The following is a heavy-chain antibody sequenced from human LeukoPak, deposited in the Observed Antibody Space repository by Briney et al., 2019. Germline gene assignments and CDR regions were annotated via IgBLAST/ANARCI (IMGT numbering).Heavy chain of an antibody. J-gene: IGHJ3*02. Sequence: SETLSLTCTVSGGSISSGTYYWTWIRQPAGKGLEWIGRIYTSGSTNYNPSLKSRVTMSVDTSKNQFSLKLSSVTAADTAVYYCARGGPEVPGDAFDIWGQGTMVTVSS. V-gene: IGHV4-61*02. CDR1: GGSISSGTYY. D-gene: IGHD3-10*01. CDR3: ARGGPEVPGDAFDI. CDR2: IYTSGST.